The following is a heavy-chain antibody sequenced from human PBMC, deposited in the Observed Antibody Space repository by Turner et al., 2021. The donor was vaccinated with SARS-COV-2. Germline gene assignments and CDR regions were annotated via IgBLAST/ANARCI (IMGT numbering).Heavy chain of an antibody. CDR3: ARRSSRLGNWYFDL. Sequence: QLQLQESGPGLVKPSETLSLTCTVSGGSISSSSYYWGWIRQPQGKGLEWIGSMYDSGSTYYNPSLKSRVTISVDTSKNQFSLKLSSVTAADTAVYYWARRSSRLGNWYFDLWGRGTLVTVSS. CDR1: GGSISSSSYY. V-gene: IGHV4-39*01. CDR2: MYDSGST. D-gene: IGHD2-15*01. J-gene: IGHJ2*01.